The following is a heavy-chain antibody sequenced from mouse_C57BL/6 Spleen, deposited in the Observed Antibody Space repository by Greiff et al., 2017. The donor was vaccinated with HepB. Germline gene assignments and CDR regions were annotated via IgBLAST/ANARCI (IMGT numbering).Heavy chain of an antibody. CDR3: ARKGITTVVATPYAMDY. Sequence: VQLQQPGAELVKPGASVKMSCKASGYTFTSYWITWVKQRPGQGLEWIGDIYPGSGSTNYNEKFKSKATLTVDTSSSTAYMQLSSLTSEDSAVYYCARKGITTVVATPYAMDYWGQGTSVTVSS. V-gene: IGHV1-55*01. J-gene: IGHJ4*01. CDR1: GYTFTSYW. D-gene: IGHD1-1*01. CDR2: IYPGSGST.